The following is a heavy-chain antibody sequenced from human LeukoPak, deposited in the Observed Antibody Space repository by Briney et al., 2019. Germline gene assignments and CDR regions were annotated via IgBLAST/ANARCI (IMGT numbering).Heavy chain of an antibody. J-gene: IGHJ4*02. CDR3: ARVRYCTSTSCPDFDC. CDR1: GYTFSSYD. CDR2: INPSGGST. D-gene: IGHD2-2*01. V-gene: IGHV1-46*01. Sequence: ASVKVSCKASGYTFSSYDMHWVRQAPGQGLEWMGMINPSGGSTNYAQRFQGRVTMTRDTSTSTVYMELSSLRSEDTAVYSCARVRYCTSTSCPDFDCWGQGTLVTVSS.